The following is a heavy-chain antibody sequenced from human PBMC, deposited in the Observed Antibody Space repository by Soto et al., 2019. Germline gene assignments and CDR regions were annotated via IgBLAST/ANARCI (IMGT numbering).Heavy chain of an antibody. J-gene: IGHJ4*02. V-gene: IGHV4-31*03. CDR2: IYYSGST. D-gene: IGHD2-2*01. Sequence: PSETRSRTCTVSGGSISSGGYYWMWIRQHPGKGLEWIGYIYYSGSTYYNPSLKSRVTISVDTSKNQFSLKLSSVTAADTAVYYCARDKPDQGFDYWGQGTLVTVSS. CDR1: GGSISSGGYY. CDR3: ARDKPDQGFDY.